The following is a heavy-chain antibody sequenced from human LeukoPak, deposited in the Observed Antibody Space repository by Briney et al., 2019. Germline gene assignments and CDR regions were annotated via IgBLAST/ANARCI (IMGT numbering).Heavy chain of an antibody. V-gene: IGHV1-8*01. D-gene: IGHD3-3*01. CDR3: ARWARAYYDFWSGSYTSYSPDY. CDR2: MNPNSGNT. CDR1: GYTFTSYD. J-gene: IGHJ4*02. Sequence: ASVKVSCKASGYTFTSYDINWVRQATGQGLEWMGWMNPNSGNTGYAQKFQGRVTMTRNTSISTAYMELSSLRSEDTAVYYCARWARAYYDFWSGSYTSYSPDYWGQGTLVTVSS.